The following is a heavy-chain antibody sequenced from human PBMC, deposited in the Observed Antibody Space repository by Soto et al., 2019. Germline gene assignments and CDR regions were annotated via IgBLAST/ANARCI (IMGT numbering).Heavy chain of an antibody. CDR3: ARASVYFDERYYYMDV. D-gene: IGHD3-9*01. V-gene: IGHV4-34*01. J-gene: IGHJ6*03. CDR1: GGSFSGYY. Sequence: SETLSLTCAVYGGSFSGYYWSWIRQPPGKGLEWIGEINHSGSTNYNPSLKSRVTISVDTSKNQFSLKLSSVTAADTAVYYCARASVYFDERYYYMDVWGKGTTVTVSS. CDR2: INHSGST.